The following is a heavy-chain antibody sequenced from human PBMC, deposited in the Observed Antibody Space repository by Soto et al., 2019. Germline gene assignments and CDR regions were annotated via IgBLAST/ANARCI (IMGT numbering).Heavy chain of an antibody. J-gene: IGHJ6*02. CDR2: ISYDGSNK. CDR3: AKSTVTRGYYYGMDV. V-gene: IGHV3-30*18. D-gene: IGHD4-17*01. CDR1: GFTFSSYG. Sequence: PGWSLRLSCAASGFTFSSYGMHWVRQAPGKGLEWVAVISYDGSNKYYADSVKGRFTISRDNSKNTLYLQMNSLRAEDTAVYYCAKSTVTRGYYYGMDVWGQGTTVTVS.